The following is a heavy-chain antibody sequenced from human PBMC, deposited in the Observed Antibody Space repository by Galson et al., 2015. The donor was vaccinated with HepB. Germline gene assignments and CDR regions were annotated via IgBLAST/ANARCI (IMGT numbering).Heavy chain of an antibody. D-gene: IGHD4-17*01. V-gene: IGHV3-21*06. J-gene: IGHJ4*02. CDR3: ARGPAGDYVLDY. CDR1: GFTFSSYS. Sequence: SLRLSCAASGFTFSSYSINWVRQAPGKGLEWVSSISSSSSYIYYADSVKGRFTISRDNAENSLYLQMNSLRVEDTAVYYCARGPAGDYVLDYWGQGTPVTVSS. CDR2: ISSSSSYI.